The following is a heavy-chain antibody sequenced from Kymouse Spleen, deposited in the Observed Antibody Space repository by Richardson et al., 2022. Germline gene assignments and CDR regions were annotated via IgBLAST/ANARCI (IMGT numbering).Heavy chain of an antibody. CDR1: GFTFSSYG. Sequence: QVQLVESGGGVVQPGRSLRLSCAASGFTFSSYGMHWVRQAPGKGLEWVAVIWYDGSNKYYADSVKGRFTISRDNSKNTLYLQMNSLRAEDTAVYYCARERLAAVFDYWGQGTLVTVSS. CDR3: ARERLAAVFDY. CDR2: IWYDGSNK. J-gene: IGHJ4*02. D-gene: IGHD6-13*01. V-gene: IGHV3-33*01.